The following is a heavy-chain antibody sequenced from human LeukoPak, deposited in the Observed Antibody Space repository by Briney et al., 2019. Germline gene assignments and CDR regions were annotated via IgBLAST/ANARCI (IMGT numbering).Heavy chain of an antibody. J-gene: IGHJ4*02. Sequence: PGGSLRLSCAASGFPFSDSWMDWVRQAPGKGMEWVDNIKQDGSEKHYADSVKGRFTISRDNAKNSLFLQMNGLRAEDTAVYYCSRRLDYWGQGALVTVSS. CDR3: SRRLDY. CDR2: IKQDGSEK. CDR1: GFPFSDSW. V-gene: IGHV3-7*01.